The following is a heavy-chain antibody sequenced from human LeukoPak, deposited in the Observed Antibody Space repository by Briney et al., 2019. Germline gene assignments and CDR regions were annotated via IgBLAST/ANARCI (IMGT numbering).Heavy chain of an antibody. D-gene: IGHD3-16*02. Sequence: ASVKTSCKASGYSFTSNYMHWVRQAPGQGLEWVGLINPTGTSTTYAQKFQGRVTMTRDMSTTTDYMELSSLRSEDTAVYYCARDNSVGDIAWWFDPWGQGTLVTVSS. J-gene: IGHJ5*02. CDR3: ARDNSVGDIAWWFDP. CDR2: INPTGTST. V-gene: IGHV1-46*01. CDR1: GYSFTSNY.